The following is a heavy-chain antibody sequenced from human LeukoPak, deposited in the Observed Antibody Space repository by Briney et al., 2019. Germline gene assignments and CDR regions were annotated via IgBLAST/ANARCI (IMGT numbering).Heavy chain of an antibody. CDR3: ARGGWCSGGSCYSVSKFDY. Sequence: SVKVSCKASGGTFSSYAISWVRQAPGQGLEWMGGIIPIFGTANYAQKFQGRVTITADESTSTAYMELSSLRSEDTAVYYCARGGWCSGGSCYSVSKFDYWGQGTLVTVSS. CDR1: GGTFSSYA. V-gene: IGHV1-69*01. D-gene: IGHD2-15*01. CDR2: IIPIFGTA. J-gene: IGHJ4*02.